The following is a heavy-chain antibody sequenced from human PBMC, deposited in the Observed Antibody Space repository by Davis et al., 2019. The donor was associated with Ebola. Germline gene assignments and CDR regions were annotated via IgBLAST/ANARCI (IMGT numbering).Heavy chain of an antibody. V-gene: IGHV5-51*01. CDR3: ARRGEAAVAGTDY. D-gene: IGHD6-19*01. CDR2: IYPGDSDT. J-gene: IGHJ4*02. Sequence: GESLKISCKGSGYSFTSYWIGWVRQMPGKGLEWMGIIYPGDSDTRYSPSFQGQVTISADKSISTAYLQWSSLKASDTAMCYCARRGEAAVAGTDYWGQGTLVTVSS. CDR1: GYSFTSYW.